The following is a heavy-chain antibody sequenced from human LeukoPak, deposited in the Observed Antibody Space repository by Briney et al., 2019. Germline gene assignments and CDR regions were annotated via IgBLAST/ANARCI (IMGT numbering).Heavy chain of an antibody. D-gene: IGHD6-19*01. CDR2: IYNSGNT. V-gene: IGHV4-59*01. CDR1: GGSISSYY. J-gene: IGHJ3*02. Sequence: PSGALSLTCTVSGGSISSYYWSWIRQPPGKGRKWIGDIYNSGNTNYNLSLKSRVTISVDTSKHQVSLKLSSVTAADTAVYYCAREDVAVDAFDIWGQGTMVTV. CDR3: AREDVAVDAFDI.